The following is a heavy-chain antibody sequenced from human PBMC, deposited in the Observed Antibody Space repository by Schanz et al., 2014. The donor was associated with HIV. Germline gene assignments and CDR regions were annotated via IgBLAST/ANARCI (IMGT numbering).Heavy chain of an antibody. CDR3: AKDPNDREKAFDY. J-gene: IGHJ4*02. D-gene: IGHD3-22*01. V-gene: IGHV3-9*01. CDR2: ISWNSGSI. CDR1: GFTFDDYA. Sequence: EVQLVESGGGLVQPGRSLRLSCAASGFTFDDYAMHWVRQAPGKGLEWVSCISWNSGSIGYADSVKGRFTISRDNSKNTLYLQMNSLRAEDTAVYYCAKDPNDREKAFDYWGQGTLVTVSS.